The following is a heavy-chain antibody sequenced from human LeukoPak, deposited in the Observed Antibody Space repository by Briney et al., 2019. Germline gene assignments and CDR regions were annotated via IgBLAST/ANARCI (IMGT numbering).Heavy chain of an antibody. CDR2: INPNSGGT. CDR1: GYTFTGYY. J-gene: IGHJ4*02. D-gene: IGHD4-23*01. CDR3: ARDGNSVHGFDY. V-gene: IGHV1-2*02. Sequence: ASVKVSCKASGYTFTGYYMHWVRQAPGPGLEWMGWINPNSGGTNYAQKFQGRVTMTRDTSISTAYMELSRLRSDDTAVYYCARDGNSVHGFDYWGQGTLVTVSS.